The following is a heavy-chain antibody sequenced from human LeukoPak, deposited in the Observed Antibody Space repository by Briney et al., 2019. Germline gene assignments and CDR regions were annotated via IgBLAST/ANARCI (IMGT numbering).Heavy chain of an antibody. CDR3: AGGSPSGDYSDYYYYGMDV. Sequence: GASVTVSCKASGYTFTGYYMHWVRQAPGQGLEWMGWINPNSGGTNYAQKFQGRVTMTRDTSISTAYMELSRLRSDDTAVYYCAGGSPSGDYSDYYYYGMDVWGQGTTVTVSS. V-gene: IGHV1-2*02. CDR2: INPNSGGT. J-gene: IGHJ6*02. D-gene: IGHD2-21*02. CDR1: GYTFTGYY.